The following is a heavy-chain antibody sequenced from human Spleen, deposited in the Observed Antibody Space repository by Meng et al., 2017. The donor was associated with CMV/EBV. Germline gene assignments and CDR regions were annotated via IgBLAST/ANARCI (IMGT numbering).Heavy chain of an antibody. J-gene: IGHJ4*02. Sequence: GGSLRLSCAASGFSLSDYDMNWIRQAPGKGLEWIAYISGSGSPVYYADSVKGRFTISGDNAENSLYLQMSSLRADDTATYYCARDLGGPDSKWGQGTLVTVSS. V-gene: IGHV3-11*01. D-gene: IGHD3-3*01. CDR1: GFSLSDYD. CDR2: ISGSGSPV. CDR3: ARDLGGPDSK.